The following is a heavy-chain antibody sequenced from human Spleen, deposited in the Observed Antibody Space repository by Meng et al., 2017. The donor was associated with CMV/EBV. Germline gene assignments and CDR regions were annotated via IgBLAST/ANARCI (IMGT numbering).Heavy chain of an antibody. Sequence: SGFSLSTSGVGVGWIRQPPGKALEWLALIYWDDDKRYSPSLKSRLTITKDTSKNQVVLTMTNMDPVDTATYYCAHRDYCSGGTCTFDYWGQGTLVTVSS. CDR3: AHRDYCSGGTCTFDY. D-gene: IGHD2-15*01. CDR1: GFSLSTSGVG. CDR2: IYWDDDK. J-gene: IGHJ4*02. V-gene: IGHV2-5*02.